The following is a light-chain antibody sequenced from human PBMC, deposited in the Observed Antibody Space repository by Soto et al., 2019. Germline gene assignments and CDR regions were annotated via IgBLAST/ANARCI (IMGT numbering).Light chain of an antibody. CDR1: QSIGNY. CDR2: DVF. Sequence: EIVLTQAPATLSLSPGERATLSCRASQSIGNYIAWYQQKPGQAPRLLVYDVFNRATGIPARFSGSGSGTDFSLTISSLEPEDFAVYYCLQRAAWPWTFGQGTKVEVK. J-gene: IGKJ1*01. V-gene: IGKV3-11*01. CDR3: LQRAAWPWT.